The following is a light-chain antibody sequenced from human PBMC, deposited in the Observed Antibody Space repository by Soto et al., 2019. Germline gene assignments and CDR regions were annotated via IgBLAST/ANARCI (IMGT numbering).Light chain of an antibody. V-gene: IGKV3-15*01. J-gene: IGKJ1*01. CDR3: QQYNNWPAT. CDR1: QSVSSN. CDR2: GAS. Sequence: EIVMTQSPATLSVSPGERATLSCRASQSVSSNLAWYQQKPGQAPRLLIYGASTRATGIPARFSGSGSGTEFTLTISSLQSEYFAVYYCQQYNNWPATFVQGTKVDSK.